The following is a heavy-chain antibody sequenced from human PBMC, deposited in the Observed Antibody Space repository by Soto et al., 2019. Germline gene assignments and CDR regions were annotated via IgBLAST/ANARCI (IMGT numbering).Heavy chain of an antibody. J-gene: IGHJ4*02. CDR2: ISRSGGSA. CDR3: AKDTAVSGTFVVTFDS. V-gene: IGHV3-23*04. D-gene: IGHD6-19*01. Sequence: EVQLVESGGGLVQPGGSLRLSCAASGFTFRSYAMSWVRQAPGKGLEWVSSISRSGGSAFYVDSVKGRFTISRDNSKNTLQLQMNSLRADDTAIYYCAKDTAVSGTFVVTFDSWGQGSLVTVSS. CDR1: GFTFRSYA.